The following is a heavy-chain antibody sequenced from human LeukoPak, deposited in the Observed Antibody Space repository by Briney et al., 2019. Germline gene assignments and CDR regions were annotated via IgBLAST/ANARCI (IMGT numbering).Heavy chain of an antibody. CDR2: IKTDGSEK. CDR1: GFTFSNYW. CDR3: ARGVPTDF. V-gene: IGHV3-7*01. J-gene: IGHJ4*02. Sequence: GGSLRLSCEGSGFTFSNYWMGWVRQAPGKGLQWVANIKTDGSEKYYVDSVKGRSTISRDNAKNSLYLQMNSLRAEDTAVYYCARGVPTDFWGQGTLVTVSS.